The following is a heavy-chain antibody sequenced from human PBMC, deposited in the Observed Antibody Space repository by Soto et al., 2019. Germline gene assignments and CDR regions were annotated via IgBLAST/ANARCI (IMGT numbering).Heavy chain of an antibody. CDR2: IYHTGNA. CDR3: ARDYFDSSDYTTNWFDP. V-gene: IGHV4-39*01. D-gene: IGHD3-22*01. CDR1: GDSISNSRFY. J-gene: IGHJ5*02. Sequence: SETLSLTCSVSGDSISNSRFYWAWIRQPPGEGLEWIGCIYHTGNAYYNPSLKSRVTIFVDTSKNQFSLKLTSVTAADTALYYCARDYFDSSDYTTNWFDPWGQGTLVTVSS.